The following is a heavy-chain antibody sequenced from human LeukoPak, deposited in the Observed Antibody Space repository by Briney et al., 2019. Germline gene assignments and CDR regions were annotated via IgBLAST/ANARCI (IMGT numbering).Heavy chain of an antibody. CDR3: ARSQRTSTAAPIDY. J-gene: IGHJ4*02. CDR2: ISSNGGST. D-gene: IGHD6-6*01. Sequence: GGSLRLSCAASGLTFSSYAMHWVRQAPGKGLEYVSAISSNGGSTYYANSVKSRFTITRDNSKNTLYLQMGSLRAEDMAVYYCARSQRTSTAAPIDYWGQGTLVTVSS. CDR1: GLTFSSYA. V-gene: IGHV3-64*01.